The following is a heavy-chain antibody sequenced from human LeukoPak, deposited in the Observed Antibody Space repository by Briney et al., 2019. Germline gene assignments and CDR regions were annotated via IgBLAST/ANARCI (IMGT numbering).Heavy chain of an antibody. Sequence: GGSLRLSCAASGFPFSSRVMSWVRQAPGKGLEWIAYINHNGEAIYYPEFVKGRFIISRDNAKNTLFLQMNDLRDEDTAVYYCARDYDWALDFWGQGTRVTVSS. D-gene: IGHD3-9*01. J-gene: IGHJ4*02. CDR1: GFPFSSRV. CDR3: ARDYDWALDF. CDR2: INHNGEAI. V-gene: IGHV3-48*02.